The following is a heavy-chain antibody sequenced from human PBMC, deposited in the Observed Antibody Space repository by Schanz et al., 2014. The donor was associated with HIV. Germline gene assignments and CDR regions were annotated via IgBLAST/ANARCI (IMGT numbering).Heavy chain of an antibody. Sequence: QVQLVESGGGLVKPGGSLRLSCAASGFTFSDYYMNWIRQAPGKGLEWVAFISATGAYIYYADSVKGRFTISRDNSKNTLYLQMTSLRAEDTAVYYCAKGGRDILSYYGMDVWGQGTTVTVSS. V-gene: IGHV3-11*01. CDR1: GFTFSDYY. J-gene: IGHJ6*02. CDR2: ISATGAYI. D-gene: IGHD2-15*01. CDR3: AKGGRDILSYYGMDV.